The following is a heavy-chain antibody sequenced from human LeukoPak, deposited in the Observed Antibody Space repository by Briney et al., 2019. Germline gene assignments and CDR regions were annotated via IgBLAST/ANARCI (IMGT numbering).Heavy chain of an antibody. CDR3: ARELLNAPTPGAY. CDR1: IDSTNGNY. Sequence: PSETLSLTCAVSIDSTNGNYWSWVRQSPGKGLGWIGEVHRSGSTNYKPSLKRRVTISIDRSKDQISLDLTSVTAADTAVYYCARELLNAPTPGAYWGQGILVTVSS. V-gene: IGHV4-4*02. D-gene: IGHD2-21*01. CDR2: VHRSGST. J-gene: IGHJ4*02.